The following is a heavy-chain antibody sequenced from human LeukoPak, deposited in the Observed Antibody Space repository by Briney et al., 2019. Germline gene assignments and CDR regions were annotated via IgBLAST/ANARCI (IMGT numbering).Heavy chain of an antibody. V-gene: IGHV4-34*01. D-gene: IGHD6-13*01. CDR1: GGSFSGYY. CDR3: ARGPQGEQEAAGTFWFDP. Sequence: SETLSLTCAVYGGSFSGYYWSWIRQPPGKGLEWIGEINHSGSTNYNPSLKSRVTISVDTSKNQFSLKLSSVTAADTAVYYCARGPQGEQEAAGTFWFDPWGQGTLVTVSS. CDR2: INHSGST. J-gene: IGHJ5*02.